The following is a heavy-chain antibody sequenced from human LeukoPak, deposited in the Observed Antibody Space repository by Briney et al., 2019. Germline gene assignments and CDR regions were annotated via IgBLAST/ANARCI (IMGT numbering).Heavy chain of an antibody. D-gene: IGHD2-2*01. CDR1: GGSITSYY. Sequence: SQTLSLTCTVSGGSITSYYWSWIRQPPGKGLEWIGYVSYTGSTNYNPSLQSRVTMSIDTSKNRFSLKLSSVTAADTAVYYCASGGYCSSTSCYPTWFDPWGQGTLVTVSS. CDR3: ASGGYCSSTSCYPTWFDP. V-gene: IGHV4-59*01. CDR2: VSYTGST. J-gene: IGHJ5*02.